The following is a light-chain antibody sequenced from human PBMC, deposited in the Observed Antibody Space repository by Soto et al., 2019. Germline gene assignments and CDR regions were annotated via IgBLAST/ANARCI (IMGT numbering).Light chain of an antibody. V-gene: IGKV3-20*01. CDR2: GAS. J-gene: IGKJ1*01. CDR3: QQYSSSSWT. CDR1: QSISSPF. Sequence: EIELTQSPGTLSLSPGERATLSCRASQSISSPFLAWYQQKPGQAPRLLIYGASRRATGIPDRFSGSGSGTDFTLAISRLEPEDFAVYYCQQYSSSSWTFGQGTKVDIK.